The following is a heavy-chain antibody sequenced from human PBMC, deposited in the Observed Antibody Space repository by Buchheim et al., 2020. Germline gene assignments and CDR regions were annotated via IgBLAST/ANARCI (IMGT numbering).Heavy chain of an antibody. CDR3: AKSLRFYGMDF. CDR1: GFTFSSYG. Sequence: QVQLVESGGGVVQPGRSLRLSCAASGFTFSSYGMHWVRQAPGKGLEWVAVISYEGSNKYYADSVKGRFTISRDNSKNTLSLQMNSLSAEDTAVYYCAKSLRFYGMDFWGQGTT. V-gene: IGHV3-30*18. J-gene: IGHJ6*02. CDR2: ISYEGSNK.